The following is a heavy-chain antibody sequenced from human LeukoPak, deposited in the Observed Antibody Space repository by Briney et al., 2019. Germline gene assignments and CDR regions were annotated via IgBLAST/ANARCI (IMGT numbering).Heavy chain of an antibody. CDR1: GGSISSGSYY. Sequence: SETLSLTCTVSGGSISSGSYYWSWIRQPAGKGLEWIGRIYTSGSTNYNPSLKSRVTISVDTSKNQFSLKLSSVTAADTAVYYCARESGDCSGGSCYIDWFDPWGQGTLVTVSS. CDR3: ARESGDCSGGSCYIDWFDP. D-gene: IGHD2-15*01. J-gene: IGHJ5*02. V-gene: IGHV4-61*02. CDR2: IYTSGST.